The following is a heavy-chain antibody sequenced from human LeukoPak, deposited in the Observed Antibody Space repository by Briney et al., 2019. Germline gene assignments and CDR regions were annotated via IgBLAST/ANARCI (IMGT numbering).Heavy chain of an antibody. D-gene: IGHD3-10*01. V-gene: IGHV1-69*06. CDR2: IIPIFGTA. CDR3: ARGVRVRGSGSYYPAPLYYYYYYMDV. CDR1: GGTFSNYA. J-gene: IGHJ6*03. Sequence: GASVKVSCKASGGTFSNYAISWVRQAPGQGLEWMGGIIPIFGTANYAQKFRGRVTITADKSARTAYMELSSLRSEDTAVYYCARGVRVRGSGSYYPAPLYYYYYYMDVWGKGTTVTISS.